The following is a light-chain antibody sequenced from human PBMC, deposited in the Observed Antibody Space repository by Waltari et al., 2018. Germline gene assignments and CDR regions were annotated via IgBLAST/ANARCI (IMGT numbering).Light chain of an antibody. J-gene: IGLJ2*01. CDR1: TSAVGGYDW. CDR2: EVN. Sequence: QSALTQPPSASGSPGQSVTISCTGTTSAVGGYDWVPWYQQHPGKAPKLMIYEVNQRPSGVPDRFSGSKSGNMAYLTVSGLQAEDEAHYYCNSYAGSNSVVFGGGTKLTVL. CDR3: NSYAGSNSVV. V-gene: IGLV2-8*01.